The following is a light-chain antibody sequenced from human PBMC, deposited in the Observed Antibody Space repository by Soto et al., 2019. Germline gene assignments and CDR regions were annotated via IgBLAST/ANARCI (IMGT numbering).Light chain of an antibody. V-gene: IGLV3-21*02. J-gene: IGLJ1*01. Sequence: SYELTQPPSVSVAPGQTAIISCGGDNMGSKIVHWYRQRPGQAPVAVVFDSSDRPSGIPDRISASRSGDTATLTISRVDAGDEADYYCQVWASNDEFFVFGSGTKVTVL. CDR2: DSS. CDR1: NMGSKI. CDR3: QVWASNDEFFV.